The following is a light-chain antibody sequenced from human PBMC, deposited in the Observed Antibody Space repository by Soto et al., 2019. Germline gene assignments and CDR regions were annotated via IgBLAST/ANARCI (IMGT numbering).Light chain of an antibody. CDR2: EVT. J-gene: IGLJ3*02. V-gene: IGLV2-8*01. CDR1: SSDVGAYNY. CDR3: AAWDDSLSRWV. Sequence: QSVLTQPPSASGSPGQSVTISCTGTSSDVGAYNYVSWYQQHPGKAPKLIIYEVTRRPSGVPDRFSGSKSGNTASLTVSGLQAEDEADYYCAAWDDSLSRWVFGGGTQLTVL.